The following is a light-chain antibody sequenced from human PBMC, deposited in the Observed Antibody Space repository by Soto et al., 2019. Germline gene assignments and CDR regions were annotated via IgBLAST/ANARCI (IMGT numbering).Light chain of an antibody. CDR3: QQYGSSGT. Sequence: EIVLTQSPGTLSLSPGERATLSCRASQSVSNNYLAWCQPKPGQAPRLLIYGASNTATGIPGRLSGSGSGTDFTLTISRLEPEDFAVYYCQQYGSSGTFGQGTQVDI. V-gene: IGKV3-20*01. CDR1: QSVSNNY. CDR2: GAS. J-gene: IGKJ1*01.